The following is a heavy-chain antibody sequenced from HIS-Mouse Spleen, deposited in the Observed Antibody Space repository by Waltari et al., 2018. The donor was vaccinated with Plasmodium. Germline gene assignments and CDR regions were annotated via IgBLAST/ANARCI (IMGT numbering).Heavy chain of an antibody. CDR2: SYYSGST. D-gene: IGHD1-7*01. J-gene: IGHJ4*02. CDR3: ARDRITGTSYFDY. V-gene: IGHV4-39*07. Sequence: QLQLQESGPGLVKPSETLSLTCTVSGGSISISSYYWGWIRQPPGKGLAWIGSSYYSGSTDCNPTLKSRVTISVDTSKNQFSLKLSSVTAADTAVYYCARDRITGTSYFDYWGQGTLVTVSS. CDR1: GGSISISSYY.